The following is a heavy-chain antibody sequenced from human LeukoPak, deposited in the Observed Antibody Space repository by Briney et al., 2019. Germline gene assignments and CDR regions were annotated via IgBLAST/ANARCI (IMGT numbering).Heavy chain of an antibody. D-gene: IGHD1-26*01. V-gene: IGHV4-59*01. CDR2: IYYSGST. CDR1: GGSISSYY. J-gene: IGHJ4*02. CDR3: ARCLVGATYYFDY. Sequence: SETLSLTRAVSGGSISSYYWSWIRQPPGKGLEWIGYIYYSGSTNYNPSLKSRVTISVDTSKNQFSLKLSSVTAADTAAYYCARCLVGATYYFDYWGQGTLVTVSS.